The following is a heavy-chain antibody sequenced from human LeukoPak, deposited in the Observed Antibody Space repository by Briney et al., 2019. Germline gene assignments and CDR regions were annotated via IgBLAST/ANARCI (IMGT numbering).Heavy chain of an antibody. Sequence: SSETLSLTCAVYGGSFSGYYWSWIRQPPGKGLEWIGEINHSGSTNYNPSLKGRVTISVDTSKNQFSLKLSSVTAADTAVYYCAREKIGESFDYWGQGTLVTVSS. J-gene: IGHJ4*02. CDR2: INHSGST. CDR3: AREKIGESFDY. CDR1: GGSFSGYY. V-gene: IGHV4-34*01. D-gene: IGHD3-10*01.